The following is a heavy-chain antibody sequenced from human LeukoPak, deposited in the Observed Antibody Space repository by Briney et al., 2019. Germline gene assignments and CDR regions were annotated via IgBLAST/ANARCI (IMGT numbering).Heavy chain of an antibody. D-gene: IGHD6-13*01. J-gene: IGHJ6*03. CDR3: ARSRGPDSSSWYYYYYYMDV. V-gene: IGHV4-59*01. CDR1: GGSISSYY. Sequence: SETLSLTCTVSGGSISSYYWSWIRQPPGKGLEWIGYIYYSGSTNYNPSLKSRVTISVDTSKNQFSLKLSSVTAADTAVYYCARSRGPDSSSWYYYYYYMDVWGKGTTVTVSS. CDR2: IYYSGST.